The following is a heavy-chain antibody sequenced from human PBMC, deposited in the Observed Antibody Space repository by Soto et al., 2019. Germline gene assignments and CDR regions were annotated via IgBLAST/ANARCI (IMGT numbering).Heavy chain of an antibody. CDR1: GGSISSGGYY. V-gene: IGHV4-31*03. CDR2: IYYSGST. CDR3: ARGVIVVVTASYYFDY. Sequence: SETLSLTCTVSGGSISSGGYYWSWILHHPGKGLEWIGYIYYSGSTYYNPSLKSRVTISVDTSKNQFSLKLSSVTAADTAVYYCARGVIVVVTASYYFDYWGQGTLVTVSS. J-gene: IGHJ4*02. D-gene: IGHD2-21*02.